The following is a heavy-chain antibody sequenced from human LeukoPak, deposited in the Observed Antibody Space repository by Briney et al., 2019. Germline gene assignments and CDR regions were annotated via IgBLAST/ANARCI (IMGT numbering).Heavy chain of an antibody. J-gene: IGHJ4*02. CDR2: INHSGST. CDR3: ARGPDDYGDYVFRPPQGFDY. Sequence: SETLSLTCAVYGGSFSGYYWSWIRQPPGKGLEWIGEINHSGSTNYNPSLKSRVTISVDTSKNQFSLKLSSVTAADTAVYYCARGPDDYGDYVFRPPQGFDYWGQGTLVTVPS. CDR1: GGSFSGYY. D-gene: IGHD4-17*01. V-gene: IGHV4-34*01.